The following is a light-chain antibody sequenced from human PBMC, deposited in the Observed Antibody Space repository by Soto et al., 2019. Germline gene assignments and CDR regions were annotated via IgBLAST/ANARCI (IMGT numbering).Light chain of an antibody. CDR2: RAS. Sequence: EILMTQSPSTLSVSPGERATLSCRASQSVSSNLEWYQQKHGKAPRLLIYRASTRATGIPARCSGSGSGTEFTLTISSLQSEDFEVYYCQQYNNWPVTFGQGTKVDIK. V-gene: IGKV3-15*01. CDR1: QSVSSN. CDR3: QQYNNWPVT. J-gene: IGKJ1*01.